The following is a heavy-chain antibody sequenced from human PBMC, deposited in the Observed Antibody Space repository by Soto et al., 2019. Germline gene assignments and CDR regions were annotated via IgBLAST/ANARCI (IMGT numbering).Heavy chain of an antibody. CDR2: ISAYNGNT. J-gene: IGHJ4*02. CDR3: ARDGGYSEDY. D-gene: IGHD5-12*01. V-gene: IGHV1-18*01. Sequence: QGQLVQSVAEVKMPGASVKVSCKTSGYTLTSYGISWVRKATGQGLEWMGWISAYNGNTNYAQKLHGRVTMTTDTSTSTAYTELRSLRSDDTAVYYCARDGGYSEDYWGQGTLVTVSS. CDR1: GYTLTSYG.